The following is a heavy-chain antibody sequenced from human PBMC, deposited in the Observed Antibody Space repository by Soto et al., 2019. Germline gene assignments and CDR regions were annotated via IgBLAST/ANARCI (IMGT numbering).Heavy chain of an antibody. CDR3: ARDPLHCSSSSCRMNGMHV. CDR1: GLTFTSYA. J-gene: IGHJ6*02. CDR2: ISEDGGNK. Sequence: QVHLVESGGGVVQAGRSLRLSCTASGLTFTSYAIHWVRQAPGKGLEWVSLISEDGGNKYFAESVRGRFLISRDNSKNTVYLQMNSLRAEDTAVYYCARDPLHCSSSSCRMNGMHVWGQGTTVTVSS. D-gene: IGHD2-2*01. V-gene: IGHV3-30-3*01.